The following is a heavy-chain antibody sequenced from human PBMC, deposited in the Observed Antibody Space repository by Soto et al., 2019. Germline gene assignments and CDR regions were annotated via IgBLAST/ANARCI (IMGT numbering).Heavy chain of an antibody. CDR1: GGSISSSSYY. D-gene: IGHD1-1*01. Sequence: PSETLSLTCTVSGGSISSSSYYWGWIRQPPGKGLEWIGSIYYSGSTYYNPSLKSRVTISVDTSKNQFSLKLSSVTAADTAVYYCTTEALTERSRFDYWGQGTLVTVSS. J-gene: IGHJ4*02. CDR2: IYYSGST. V-gene: IGHV4-39*03. CDR3: TTEALTERSRFDY.